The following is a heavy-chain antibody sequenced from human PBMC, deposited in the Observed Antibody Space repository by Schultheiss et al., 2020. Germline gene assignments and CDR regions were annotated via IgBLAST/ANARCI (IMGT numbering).Heavy chain of an antibody. CDR1: GYTFTSYY. Sequence: ASVKVSCKASGYTFTSYYMHWVRQAPGQGLEWMGIINPSGGSTSYAQKFQGRVTMTRDTSTSTVYMELSSLRSEDTAVYYCAKLRHCDGTTCYSYTWFDPWGQGTLVTVSS. CDR3: AKLRHCDGTTCYSYTWFDP. J-gene: IGHJ5*02. CDR2: INPSGGST. V-gene: IGHV1-46*01. D-gene: IGHD2-15*01.